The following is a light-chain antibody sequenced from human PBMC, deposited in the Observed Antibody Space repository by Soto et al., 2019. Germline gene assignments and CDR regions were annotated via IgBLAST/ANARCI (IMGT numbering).Light chain of an antibody. Sequence: DIVMTQSPDSLAVSLGERATINCKSSQSVLYSPNNKNYLAWYQQKPGQPPKLLIYWASTRESGVPDRFSASGSGTDFSLTISSLQAEDVGLYYCQQYYTTPLTFGGGTKVEI. CDR3: QQYYTTPLT. V-gene: IGKV4-1*01. CDR1: QSVLYSPNNKNY. J-gene: IGKJ4*01. CDR2: WAS.